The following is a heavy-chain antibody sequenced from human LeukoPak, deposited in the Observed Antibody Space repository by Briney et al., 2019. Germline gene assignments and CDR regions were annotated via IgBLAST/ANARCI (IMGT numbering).Heavy chain of an antibody. V-gene: IGHV1-69*04. CDR3: ATQILGGYSSGYYQDY. D-gene: IGHD3-22*01. CDR1: GGTFSSYA. CDR2: IIPILGIA. Sequence: SVKVSCKASGGTFSSYAISWVRQAPGQGLEWMGRIIPILGIANYAQKFQGRVTITADKSTSTAYMELSSLRSEDTAVYYCATQILGGYSSGYYQDYWGQGTLVTVSS. J-gene: IGHJ4*02.